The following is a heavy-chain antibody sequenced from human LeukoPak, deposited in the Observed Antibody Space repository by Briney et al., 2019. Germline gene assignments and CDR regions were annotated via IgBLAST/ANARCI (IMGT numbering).Heavy chain of an antibody. V-gene: IGHV4-39*07. CDR1: HGSINNSSYY. CDR2: ISFSGST. J-gene: IGHJ5*02. D-gene: IGHD2-15*01. CDR3: ACESLLPS. Sequence: RSSETLSLTCTVSHGSINNSSYYWGWIRQPPGKGLEWIGTISFSGSTYSNPSLKSRVTISVDTSNNQFSLRLSSVTAADTAIYYCACESLLPSWGQGTLVTVSS.